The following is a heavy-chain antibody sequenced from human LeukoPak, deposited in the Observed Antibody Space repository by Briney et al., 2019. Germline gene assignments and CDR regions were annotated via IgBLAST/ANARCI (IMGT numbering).Heavy chain of an antibody. CDR1: GFTFSSYA. V-gene: IGHV3-23*01. CDR2: ISGSGGNT. CDR3: ASDRYYYDSSGYYSHYWYFDL. Sequence: GGSLRLSCAASGFTFSSYAMSWVRQAPGKGLEWVSAISGSGGNTYYADSVKGRFTISRDNSKNTLYLQMNSLRAEDTAVYYCASDRYYYDSSGYYSHYWYFDLWGRGTLVTVSS. D-gene: IGHD3-22*01. J-gene: IGHJ2*01.